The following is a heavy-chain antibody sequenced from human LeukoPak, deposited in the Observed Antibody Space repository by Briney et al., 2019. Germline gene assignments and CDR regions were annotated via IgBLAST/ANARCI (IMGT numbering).Heavy chain of an antibody. V-gene: IGHV3-23*01. J-gene: IGHJ4*02. CDR3: AKGRGCTNGVCYMDY. Sequence: PGGSLRLPCAASGFTFSSYAMSWVRQAPGKGLEWVSAISGSGGSTYYADSVKGRFTISRDNSKNTLYLQMNSLRAEDTAVYYCAKGRGCTNGVCYMDYWGQGTLVTVSS. D-gene: IGHD2-8*01. CDR1: GFTFSSYA. CDR2: ISGSGGST.